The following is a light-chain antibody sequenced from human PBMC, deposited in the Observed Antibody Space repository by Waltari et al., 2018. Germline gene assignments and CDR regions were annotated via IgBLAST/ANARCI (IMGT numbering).Light chain of an antibody. CDR3: SSYAVTATLL. CDR2: DVK. V-gene: IGLV2-14*03. CDR1: RGDVGGYDY. Sequence: QSVLTQPASVSGSPGQSITISCTGTRGDVGGYDYVSWYQQQPGKAPKLMIYDVKNRPSGVSNLVSGSKSGDTASLTISGLQAEDEADYYCSSYAVTATLLFGGGTTLTVL. J-gene: IGLJ2*01.